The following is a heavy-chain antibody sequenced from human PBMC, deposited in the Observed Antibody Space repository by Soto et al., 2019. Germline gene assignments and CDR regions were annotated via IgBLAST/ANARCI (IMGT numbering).Heavy chain of an antibody. CDR3: ARHRRQWLVRSYYYGMDV. CDR1: GYTFTGYY. CDR2: INPNSGGT. V-gene: IGHV1-2*02. J-gene: IGHJ6*02. D-gene: IGHD6-19*01. Sequence: ASVKVSCKASGYTFTGYYMHWLRQAPGQGLEWMGWINPNSGGTNYAQKFQGRVTMTRDTSISTAYMELSRLRSDDTAVYYCARHRRQWLVRSYYYGMDVWGQGTTVTVSS.